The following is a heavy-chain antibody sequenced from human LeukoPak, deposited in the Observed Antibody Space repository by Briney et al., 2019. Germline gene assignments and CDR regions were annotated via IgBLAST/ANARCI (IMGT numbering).Heavy chain of an antibody. V-gene: IGHV1-69*05. Sequence: SVRVSCKASGGTFSSYAISWVRQAPGQGLEWMGGIIPIFGTANYAQKFQGRVTITTDESTSTAYMELSSLRSEDTAVCYCARDNYAGANWFDPWGQGTLVTVSS. CDR3: ARDNYAGANWFDP. J-gene: IGHJ5*02. CDR2: IIPIFGTA. CDR1: GGTFSSYA. D-gene: IGHD1-7*01.